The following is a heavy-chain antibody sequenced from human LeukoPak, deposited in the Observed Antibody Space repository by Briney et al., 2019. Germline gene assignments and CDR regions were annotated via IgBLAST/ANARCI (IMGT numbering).Heavy chain of an antibody. J-gene: IGHJ4*02. Sequence: ASVKVSCKASGYTFTSYGISWVRQAPGQGLEWMGWVSVYHGYTNYAQKFQGRVTLTTDTSTSTAYMELRSLRSDDTAVYYCASGVGGYYFDYWGQGTLVTVSS. D-gene: IGHD3-16*01. V-gene: IGHV1-18*01. CDR1: GYTFTSYG. CDR2: VSVYHGYT. CDR3: ASGVGGYYFDY.